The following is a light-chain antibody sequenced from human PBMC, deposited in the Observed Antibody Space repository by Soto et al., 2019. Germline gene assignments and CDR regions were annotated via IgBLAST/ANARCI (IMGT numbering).Light chain of an antibody. V-gene: IGKV4-1*01. CDR3: QQYSSGPWT. J-gene: IGKJ1*01. CDR1: QSVLYSSNNKNY. Sequence: DIVMTQSPDSLAVSLGERVTINCKSSQSVLYSSNNKNYLAWYQQKPGQPPKLLIYWASTRESGVPDRFSGSGSGTDFTLTISSLLAEDVAVYYCQQYSSGPWTFGQGTKVEIK. CDR2: WAS.